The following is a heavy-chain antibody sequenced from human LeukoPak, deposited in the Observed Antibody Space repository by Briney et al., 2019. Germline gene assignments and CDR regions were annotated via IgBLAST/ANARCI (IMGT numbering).Heavy chain of an antibody. Sequence: AGESLKISCKGSGCSFTSYWIGWVRQMPGKGLEWMGIIYPGDSDTRYSPSFQGQVTISADKSISTAYLQWSSLKASDTAMYYCARQARGYYDSSGYLTYYYMDVWGKGTTVTVSS. CDR2: IYPGDSDT. J-gene: IGHJ6*03. CDR3: ARQARGYYDSSGYLTYYYMDV. V-gene: IGHV5-51*01. CDR1: GCSFTSYW. D-gene: IGHD3-22*01.